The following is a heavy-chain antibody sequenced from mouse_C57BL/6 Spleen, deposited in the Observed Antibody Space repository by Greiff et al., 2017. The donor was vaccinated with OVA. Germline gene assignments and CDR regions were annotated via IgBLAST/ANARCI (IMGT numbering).Heavy chain of an antibody. CDR2: IDPSDSYT. D-gene: IGHD2-4*01. Sequence: QVQLQQPGAELVRPGTSVKLSCTASGYTFTSYWMHWVKQRPGQGLEWIGVIDPSDSYTNYNQKFKGKATLTVDTSSSTAYMQLSSLTSEDSAVYYCARGDYPDYWGQGTTLTVSS. CDR3: ARGDYPDY. CDR1: GYTFTSYW. V-gene: IGHV1-59*01. J-gene: IGHJ2*01.